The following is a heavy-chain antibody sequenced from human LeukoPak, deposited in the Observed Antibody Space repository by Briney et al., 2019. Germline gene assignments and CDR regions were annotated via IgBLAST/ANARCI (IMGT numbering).Heavy chain of an antibody. Sequence: ASVKVSCKASGYTFTSYYMHWVRQAPGQGLEWMGIINPSGGSTSYPQKFKGRVTMTRDMSTSTVYMELSSLRSEDTAVYYCARVWAVAGLDAFDIWGQGTMVTVSS. CDR2: INPSGGST. CDR1: GYTFTSYY. D-gene: IGHD6-19*01. V-gene: IGHV1-46*01. J-gene: IGHJ3*02. CDR3: ARVWAVAGLDAFDI.